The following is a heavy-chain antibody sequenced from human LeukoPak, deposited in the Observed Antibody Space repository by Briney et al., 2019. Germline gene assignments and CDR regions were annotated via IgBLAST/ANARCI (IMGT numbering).Heavy chain of an antibody. CDR1: GFTFSSYS. Sequence: GGSLRLSCAASGFTFSSYSMNWVRQAPGKGLEWVSSISSDSIYISYADSLKGRFTISRDNAKNSLYLQMNSLRAEDTAVYYCARFETVAGKPFEYWGQGTLVTVSS. CDR3: ARFETVAGKPFEY. CDR2: ISSDSIYI. J-gene: IGHJ4*02. V-gene: IGHV3-21*01. D-gene: IGHD6-19*01.